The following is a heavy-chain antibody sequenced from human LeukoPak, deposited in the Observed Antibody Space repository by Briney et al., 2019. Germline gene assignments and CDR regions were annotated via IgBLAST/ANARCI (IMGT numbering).Heavy chain of an antibody. CDR1: GYTFTSYY. D-gene: IGHD3-10*01. CDR2: INPSGGST. Sequence: GSVTVSCKASGYTFTSYYMHWVRQAPGQGLEGMGIINPSGGSTSYAQKFQGRVTMTRDMSTSTVYMELSSLRSEDTAVYYCAREHSRGGFDYWGQGTLVTVSS. CDR3: AREHSRGGFDY. J-gene: IGHJ4*02. V-gene: IGHV1-46*01.